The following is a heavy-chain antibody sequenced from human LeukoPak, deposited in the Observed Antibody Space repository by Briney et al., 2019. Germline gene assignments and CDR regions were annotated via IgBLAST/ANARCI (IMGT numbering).Heavy chain of an antibody. CDR3: ARDIGYDFWSGYFY. CDR2: MNPNSGGT. J-gene: IGHJ4*02. Sequence: ASVKVSCKASGYTFTSYDVNWFRQATGQGLEWMGWMNPNSGGTNYAQKFQGRVTMTRDTSISTAYMELSRLRSDDTAVYYCARDIGYDFWSGYFYWGQGTLVTVSS. CDR1: GYTFTSYD. D-gene: IGHD3-3*01. V-gene: IGHV1-2*02.